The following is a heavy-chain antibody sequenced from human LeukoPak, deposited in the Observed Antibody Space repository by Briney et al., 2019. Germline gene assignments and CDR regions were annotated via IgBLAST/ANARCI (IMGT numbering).Heavy chain of an antibody. CDR3: VRDGGVSGYDLLDY. D-gene: IGHD5-12*01. J-gene: IGHJ4*02. CDR2: INQDGGKE. V-gene: IGHV3-7*01. Sequence: GGSLRLSCTASGFIFSNYWMTWVRQAPGKGLEWVAQINQDGGKEYYIDSVKARFSISRDNARNSLSLQMNSLRAEDTAVYYCVRDGGVSGYDLLDYWGQGTLVTVSS. CDR1: GFIFSNYW.